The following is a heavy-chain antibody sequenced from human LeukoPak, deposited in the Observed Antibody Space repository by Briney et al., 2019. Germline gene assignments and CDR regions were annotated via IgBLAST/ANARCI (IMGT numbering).Heavy chain of an antibody. J-gene: IGHJ3*02. Sequence: GGSLRLSCAASGFTVSSNYTSWVRQAPGKGLEWVSVIYSGGSTHYADSVKGRFTISRDNSKNTLYLQVSSLRAEDTAVYYCARGYYYDSSSYFTDAFHIWGQGTMVTVSS. CDR2: IYSGGST. CDR1: GFTVSSNY. D-gene: IGHD3-22*01. V-gene: IGHV3-66*01. CDR3: ARGYYYDSSSYFTDAFHI.